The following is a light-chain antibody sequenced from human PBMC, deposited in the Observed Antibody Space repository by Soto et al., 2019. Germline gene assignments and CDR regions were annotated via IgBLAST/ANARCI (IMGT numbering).Light chain of an antibody. J-gene: IGKJ1*01. CDR2: GAP. Sequence: EIVMTQSPATLSVSPGERATLSCRASHSVCSNLAWYQQKPGQAPRLLIYGAPTRATGIPARFSGSGSGTEFTLAISSLQSEDFAVYYCQQYNNWPPWTFGQGTKVDIK. CDR3: QQYNNWPPWT. V-gene: IGKV3-15*01. CDR1: HSVCSN.